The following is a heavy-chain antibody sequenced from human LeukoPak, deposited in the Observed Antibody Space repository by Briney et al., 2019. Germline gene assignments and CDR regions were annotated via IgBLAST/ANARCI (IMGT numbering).Heavy chain of an antibody. CDR3: AKTTSQTVVVYYFDY. Sequence: PGGSLRLSCAASGFTFSSYAMSWVRQAPGKGLEWVSAISGSGDSTYYADSVKGRFTISRDNSKNTLFLQMNSLRAEDTAVYYCAKTTSQTVVVYYFDYWGQGTLVTVSS. CDR1: GFTFSSYA. J-gene: IGHJ4*02. V-gene: IGHV3-23*01. D-gene: IGHD3-22*01. CDR2: ISGSGDST.